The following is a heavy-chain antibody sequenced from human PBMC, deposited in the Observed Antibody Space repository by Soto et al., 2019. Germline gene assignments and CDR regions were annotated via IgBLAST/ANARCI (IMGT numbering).Heavy chain of an antibody. CDR3: ARDRRESNDYYDSSGYYRPQYFDY. CDR2: IIPIFGTA. V-gene: IGHV1-69*13. Sequence: ASVKVSCKASGGTFSSYAISWVRQAPGQGLEWMGGIIPIFGTANYAQKFQGRVTITADESTSTAYMELSSLRSEDTAVYYCARDRRESNDYYDSSGYYRPQYFDYWGQGTLVTVSS. D-gene: IGHD3-22*01. J-gene: IGHJ4*02. CDR1: GGTFSSYA.